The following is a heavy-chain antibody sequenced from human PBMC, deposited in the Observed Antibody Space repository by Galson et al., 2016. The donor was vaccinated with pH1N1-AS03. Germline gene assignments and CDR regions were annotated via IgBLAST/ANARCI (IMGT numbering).Heavy chain of an antibody. CDR3: ARDPYRKDFYYGMDV. J-gene: IGHJ6*02. Sequence: SVKVSCRASGYTFTGYYIQWVRQAPGQGLEWIGRISPNSGTTHYAQKFEDRVTMTRDTSVNTVYMELRRLRSDDTAVYYCARDPYRKDFYYGMDVWGQGTMVTVS. V-gene: IGHV1-2*06. CDR1: GYTFTGYY. CDR2: ISPNSGTT. D-gene: IGHD1-14*01.